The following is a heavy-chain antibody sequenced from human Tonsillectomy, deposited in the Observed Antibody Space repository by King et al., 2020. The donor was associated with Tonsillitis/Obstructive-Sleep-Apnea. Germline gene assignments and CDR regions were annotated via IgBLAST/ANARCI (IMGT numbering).Heavy chain of an antibody. CDR1: GGSISSYY. Sequence: VQLQESGPGLVKPSETLSLTCTVSGGSISSYYWSWIRQPPGKGLEWIGYIYYSGSTNYNPSLKSRVTISVDTSKNQFSLKLSSVTAADTAVYYCARDPGDCSSTSCFYYFDYWGQGTLVTVSS. J-gene: IGHJ4*02. CDR3: ARDPGDCSSTSCFYYFDY. CDR2: IYYSGST. D-gene: IGHD2-2*01. V-gene: IGHV4-59*01.